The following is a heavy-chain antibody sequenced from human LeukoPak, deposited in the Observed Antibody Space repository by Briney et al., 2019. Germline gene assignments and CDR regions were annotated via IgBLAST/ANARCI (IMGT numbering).Heavy chain of an antibody. V-gene: IGHV1-18*04. CDR2: ISAYNGNT. CDR1: GYTFTGYY. CDR3: AREGDSVGMSLDY. Sequence: ASVKVSCKASGYTFTGYYMHWVRQAPGQGLEWMGWISAYNGNTNYAQKLQGRVTMTTDTSTSTAYMELRSLRSEDTAVYYCAREGDSVGMSLDYWGQGTLVTVSS. D-gene: IGHD2-21*01. J-gene: IGHJ4*02.